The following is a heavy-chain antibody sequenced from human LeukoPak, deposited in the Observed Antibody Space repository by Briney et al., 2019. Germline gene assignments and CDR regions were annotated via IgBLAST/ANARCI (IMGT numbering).Heavy chain of an antibody. D-gene: IGHD2-2*01. J-gene: IGHJ6*04. CDR3: AKGTNIVVVPAAITDV. CDR2: ISGSGGST. Sequence: GGSLRLSCAASGFTFSSYAMSWVRQAPGKGLEWVSAISGSGGSTYYADSVKGRFTISRDDSENTLYLQMNSLRAEDTAVYYCAKGTNIVVVPAAITDVWGKGTTVTVSS. CDR1: GFTFSSYA. V-gene: IGHV3-23*01.